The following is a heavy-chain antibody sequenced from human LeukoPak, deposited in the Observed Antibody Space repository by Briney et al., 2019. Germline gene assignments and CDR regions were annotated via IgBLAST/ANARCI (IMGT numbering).Heavy chain of an antibody. Sequence: PGGSLRLSCAASGFTFSNYWMHWVRQAPGKGLVWVSRTNTDASSTTYADSVKGRFTISRDNAKNTLYLQMNSLRAEDTAVYYCARDPAYCGGDCYLFDIWGQGTMVTVSS. V-gene: IGHV3-74*01. CDR2: TNTDASST. CDR1: GFTFSNYW. D-gene: IGHD2-21*01. CDR3: ARDPAYCGGDCYLFDI. J-gene: IGHJ3*02.